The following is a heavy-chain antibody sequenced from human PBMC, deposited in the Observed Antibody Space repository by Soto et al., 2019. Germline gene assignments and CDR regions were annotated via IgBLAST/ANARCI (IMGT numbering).Heavy chain of an antibody. CDR1: GYTFTGYY. V-gene: IGHV1-2*02. CDR2: INPNSGGT. D-gene: IGHD2-2*02. CDR3: ARFPQRRYQLLYEYYYYGMDV. Sequence: GASVKVSCKASGYTFTGYYMHWVRQAPGQGLEWMGWINPNSGGTNYAQKFQGRVTMTRDTSISTAYMELSRLRSDDTAVYYCARFPQRRYQLLYEYYYYGMDVWGQGTTVTVSS. J-gene: IGHJ6*02.